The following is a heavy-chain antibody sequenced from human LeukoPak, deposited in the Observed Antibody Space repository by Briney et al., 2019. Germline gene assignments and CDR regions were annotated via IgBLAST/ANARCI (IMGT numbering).Heavy chain of an antibody. J-gene: IGHJ3*02. CDR1: GGSFSGDY. Sequence: SETLSLTCAVYGGSFSGDYWSWIRQPPGKGLEWIGESNHSGNTNYNPSLKSRVTISVDTSKNQFSLKLSSVTAADTAVYYCAKSNGYGLVDIWGQGTMVTVSS. V-gene: IGHV4-34*01. D-gene: IGHD3-10*01. CDR3: AKSNGYGLVDI. CDR2: SNHSGNT.